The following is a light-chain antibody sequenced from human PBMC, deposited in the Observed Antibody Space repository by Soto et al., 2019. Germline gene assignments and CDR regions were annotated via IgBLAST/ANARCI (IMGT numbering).Light chain of an antibody. CDR2: YDD. V-gene: IGLV1-36*01. J-gene: IGLJ3*02. Sequence: QSVLTQPPSVSEAPRQRVTISCSGSSSNIGNNAVSWYQQLPGKAPKLLIYYDDLLPSGVSDRFSASKSGTSASLAISGLQSEDEADYHCAAWDDSLNGGVFGGGTKLTVL. CDR1: SSNIGNNA. CDR3: AAWDDSLNGGV.